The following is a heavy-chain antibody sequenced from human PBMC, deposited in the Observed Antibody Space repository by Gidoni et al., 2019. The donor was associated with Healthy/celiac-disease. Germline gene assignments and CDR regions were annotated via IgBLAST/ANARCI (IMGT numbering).Heavy chain of an antibody. CDR2: ISSSSSTI. CDR1: GLPFSSYM. J-gene: IGHJ4*02. V-gene: IGHV3-48*02. Sequence: EVQLVDSGGGLVQPGGALRLSCAASGLPFSSYMMNWVRQAPGKVRGWISYISSSSSTIYYADSVKGRFTISRDNAKNSLYLQMNSLRDEDTAVYYCARVVGATVAPDYWGQGTLVTVSS. CDR3: ARVVGATVAPDY. D-gene: IGHD1-26*01.